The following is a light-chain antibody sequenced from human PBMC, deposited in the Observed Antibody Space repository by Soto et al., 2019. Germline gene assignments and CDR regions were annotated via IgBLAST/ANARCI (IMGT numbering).Light chain of an antibody. CDR1: NSDIGSYNL. J-gene: IGLJ2*01. CDR3: CSYATMTTVVV. V-gene: IGLV2-23*02. CDR2: DDT. Sequence: QSVVTQPASVSGSPGQSITISCTATNSDIGSYNLVSWYQHPPGKAPKLMMYDDTKRPSGVSNRFSGSRSGNTASLTISGLQAEDEADYYCCSYATMTTVVVFGGGTKLTVL.